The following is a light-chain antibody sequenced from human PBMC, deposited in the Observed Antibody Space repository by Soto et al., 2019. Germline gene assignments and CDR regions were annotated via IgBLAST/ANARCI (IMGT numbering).Light chain of an antibody. Sequence: QSVLTQPPSASGTPGQRVTISCSGSSSNIGSNFVYWYQQFPGTAPKLLICRNNQRPSGVPDRFSGSKSGTSASLAISGLPSEDEADYYCAAWDDSLSGWVFGGGTKLTVL. CDR3: AAWDDSLSGWV. CDR2: RNN. J-gene: IGLJ3*02. V-gene: IGLV1-47*01. CDR1: SSNIGSNF.